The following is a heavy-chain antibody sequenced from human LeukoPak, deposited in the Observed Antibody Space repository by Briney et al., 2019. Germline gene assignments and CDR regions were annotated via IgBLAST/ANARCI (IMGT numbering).Heavy chain of an antibody. CDR1: GGTFSSYA. CDR3: ASLQPYYYGSGSYYNTYYFDY. CDR2: IIPIFGTA. J-gene: IGHJ4*02. D-gene: IGHD3-10*01. V-gene: IGHV1-69*06. Sequence: SVKVSCKASGGTFSSYAISWVRQAPGQGLEWMGGIIPIFGTANYAQKFQGRATITADKSTSTAYMELSSLRSKDTAVYYCASLQPYYYGSGSYYNTYYFDYWGQGTLVTVSS.